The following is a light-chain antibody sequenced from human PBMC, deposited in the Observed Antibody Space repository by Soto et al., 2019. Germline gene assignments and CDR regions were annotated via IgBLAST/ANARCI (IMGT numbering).Light chain of an antibody. Sequence: EIVLTQSPGTLSLSPWERATLSCRASQSVSSSYLAWYQQKPGQAPRLLIYGASSRATGIPDRFSGSGSGTDFTLTISRLEPEDFAVYYCQQYGSSLGVTFGGGTKVDNK. CDR1: QSVSSSY. J-gene: IGKJ4*01. V-gene: IGKV3-20*01. CDR2: GAS. CDR3: QQYGSSLGVT.